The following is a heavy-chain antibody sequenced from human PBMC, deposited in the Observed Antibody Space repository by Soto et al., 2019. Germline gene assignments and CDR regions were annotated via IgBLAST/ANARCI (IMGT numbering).Heavy chain of an antibody. CDR3: AKTITIVGLIAYSGGSSGRAALIDP. CDR2: ISYYGTNK. V-gene: IGHV3-30*18. Sequence: QVQLVESGGGVVQPGRSLRLSCAASGFTFSSFGMHWVRQTPGKGLECAAVISYYGTNKYYADSAKGRLTISRDNSKNTLYLQLDSLRPADTAVYSCAKTITIVGLIAYSGGSSGRAALIDPWGQGTLVTVSS. J-gene: IGHJ5*02. D-gene: IGHD3-3*01. CDR1: GFTFSSFG.